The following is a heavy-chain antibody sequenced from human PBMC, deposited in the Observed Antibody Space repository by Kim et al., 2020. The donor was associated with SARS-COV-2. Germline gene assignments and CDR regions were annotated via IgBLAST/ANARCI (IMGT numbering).Heavy chain of an antibody. V-gene: IGHV4-31*03. Sequence: SETLSLTCTVSGGSISSGGYYWSWIRQHPGKGLEWIGYIYYSGSTYYNPSLKSRVTISVDTSKNQFSLKLSSVTAADTAVYYCARGQDTAMAQGYYYYGMDVWGQGTTVTVSS. CDR3: ARGQDTAMAQGYYYYGMDV. CDR1: GGSISSGGYY. J-gene: IGHJ6*02. CDR2: IYYSGST. D-gene: IGHD5-18*01.